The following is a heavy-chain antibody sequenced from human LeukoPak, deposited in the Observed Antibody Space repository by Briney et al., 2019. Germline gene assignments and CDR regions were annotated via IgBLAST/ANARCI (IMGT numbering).Heavy chain of an antibody. Sequence: SETLSLTCTVSGGSISSSSYYWGWVRQPPGKGLEWIGSIDYSGSTYYNPSLKSRVTISVDTSKNQFSLKLSSVTAADTAVYYCARWLQFWYYFDYWGQGTLVTVSS. J-gene: IGHJ4*02. CDR1: GGSISSSSYY. CDR2: IDYSGST. CDR3: ARWLQFWYYFDY. D-gene: IGHD5-24*01. V-gene: IGHV4-39*01.